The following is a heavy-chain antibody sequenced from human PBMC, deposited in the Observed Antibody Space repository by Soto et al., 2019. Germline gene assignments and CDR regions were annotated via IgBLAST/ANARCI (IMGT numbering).Heavy chain of an antibody. J-gene: IGHJ5*02. CDR2: IIPIFGTA. CDR1: GGTFSSYA. D-gene: IGHD3-22*01. CDR3: ARDRGPSSGYYPYWFDP. Sequence: GASVKVSCTASGGTFSSYAITWVRQAPGQGLEWMGGIIPIFGTANYAQKFQARVTITADESTSTAYMELSSLRSEDTAVYYCARDRGPSSGYYPYWFDPWGQGTLVTVS. V-gene: IGHV1-69*13.